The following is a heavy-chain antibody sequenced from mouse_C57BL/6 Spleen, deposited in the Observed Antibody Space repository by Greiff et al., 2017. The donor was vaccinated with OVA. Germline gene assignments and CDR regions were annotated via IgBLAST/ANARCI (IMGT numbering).Heavy chain of an antibody. V-gene: IGHV1-61*01. CDR1: GYTFTSYW. Sequence: VQLQQPGAELVRPGSSVKLSCKASGYTFTSYWMDWVKQRPGQGLEWIGNIYPSDSETHYNQKFKDKATLTVDKSSSTAYMQLSSLTSEDSAVYYCARETGTVDYWGQGTSVTVSS. CDR2: IYPSDSET. D-gene: IGHD4-1*01. CDR3: ARETGTVDY. J-gene: IGHJ4*01.